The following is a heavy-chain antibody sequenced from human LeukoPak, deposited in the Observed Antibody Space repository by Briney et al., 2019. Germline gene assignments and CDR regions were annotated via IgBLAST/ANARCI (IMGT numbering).Heavy chain of an antibody. Sequence: PSETLSLTCTVSGGSISSDYWNWIRQSPGKGLEWIGNIYNSASTNYNTSLMNRVSTSLDTSKSQFSLKLSSVTAADTAVYYCARGSYYYDSSIYFSRYYYYYMDVWGKGTTVTVSS. CDR2: IYNSAST. CDR1: GGSISSDY. V-gene: IGHV4-59*01. D-gene: IGHD3-22*01. CDR3: ARGSYYYDSSIYFSRYYYYYMDV. J-gene: IGHJ6*03.